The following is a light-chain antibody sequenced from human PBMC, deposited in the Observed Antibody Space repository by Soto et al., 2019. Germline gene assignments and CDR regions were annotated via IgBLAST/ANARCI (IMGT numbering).Light chain of an antibody. V-gene: IGKV3-11*01. CDR3: QQRHMWPIT. CDR1: RGVSSD. Sequence: ILMTQSPATLSVSPGERVTLSCRASRGVSSDLAWYQQKPGQAPRLLIYDAYNRATGIPPRFSGSGSGTDFTLTISSLEPEDSAVYYCQQRHMWPITFGQGTRLEIK. J-gene: IGKJ5*01. CDR2: DAY.